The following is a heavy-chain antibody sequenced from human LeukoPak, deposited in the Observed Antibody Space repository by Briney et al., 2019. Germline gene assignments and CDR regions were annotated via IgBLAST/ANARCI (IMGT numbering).Heavy chain of an antibody. D-gene: IGHD5-18*01. CDR2: IYPDDSDT. Sequence: GESLKISCKGSGYSFTSYWIGWVRQMPGKGLEWMGIIYPDDSDTRYSPSFQGQVTISADKSISTAYLQWSSLKASDTTMYYCARKTDTAMVDYWGQGTLVTVSS. CDR3: ARKTDTAMVDY. V-gene: IGHV5-51*01. J-gene: IGHJ4*02. CDR1: GYSFTSYW.